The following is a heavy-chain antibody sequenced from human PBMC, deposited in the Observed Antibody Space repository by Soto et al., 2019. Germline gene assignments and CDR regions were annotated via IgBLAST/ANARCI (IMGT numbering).Heavy chain of an antibody. J-gene: IGHJ4*02. CDR2: VNPNGGST. CDR3: ARGLASGDY. Sequence: QVQLVQSGAEVKEPGASVKISCKGSGYTFTNFYIHWVRQAPGQGLEWMGIVNPNGGSTNYAQNFKGRITFSRDTSTSTVYMDLSSLRSEDTAVYYCARGLASGDYWGQGTLVTVSS. D-gene: IGHD6-6*01. CDR1: GYTFTNFY. V-gene: IGHV1-46*01.